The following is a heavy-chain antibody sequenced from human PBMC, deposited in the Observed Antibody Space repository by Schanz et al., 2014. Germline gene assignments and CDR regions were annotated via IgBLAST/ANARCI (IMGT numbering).Heavy chain of an antibody. CDR3: ATIGVNDYWRFGLDL. CDR1: GNIFTNYY. Sequence: QLQLVQSGAEVKRPGASAKVTCKASGNIFTNYYIHWVRQAPGQGLEWMGIINPSGGNANYARKFQGRVTMTRDTSISTAYMELSRLRSDDTAVYYCATIGVNDYWRFGLDLWGQGTTVTVSS. V-gene: IGHV1-46*01. CDR2: INPSGGNA. J-gene: IGHJ6*02. D-gene: IGHD3-16*01.